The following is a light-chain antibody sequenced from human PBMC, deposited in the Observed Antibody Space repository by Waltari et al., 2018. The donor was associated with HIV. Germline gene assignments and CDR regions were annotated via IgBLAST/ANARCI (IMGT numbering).Light chain of an antibody. J-gene: IGKJ1*01. CDR1: QSISSW. CDR2: KAS. CDR3: QQYNSFTGT. V-gene: IGKV1-5*03. Sequence: DIQMTQSPSTLSASVGDRVTITCRASQSISSWLAWDQKKTGKAPNLLIYKASSLESGVPTRFSGGGAETEFTLTISSLKPDDFATYYGQQYNSFTGTFGQGTKVEIK.